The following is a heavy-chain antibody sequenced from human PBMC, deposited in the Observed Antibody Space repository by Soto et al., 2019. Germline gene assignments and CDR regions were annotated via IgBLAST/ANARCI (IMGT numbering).Heavy chain of an antibody. D-gene: IGHD2-8*01. V-gene: IGHV4-31*02. CDR3: ARDRLMATAGTARHYFGLDV. J-gene: IGHJ6*02. CDR2: IYYSGNT. CDR1: GGSIRSGGYY. Sequence: SETLSLTCTVSGGSIRSGGYYWSWVRQNPRRGLEWIGNIYYSGNTCYNPSLKSRLTISVDTSKNQFSLNLSSVTAADTAVYYCARDRLMATAGTARHYFGLDVWGQGTTVTVSS.